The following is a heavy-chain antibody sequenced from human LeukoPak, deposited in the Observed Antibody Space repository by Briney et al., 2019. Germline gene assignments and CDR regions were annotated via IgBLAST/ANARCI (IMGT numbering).Heavy chain of an antibody. J-gene: IGHJ4*02. V-gene: IGHV3-30-3*01. CDR2: ISYDGSNK. Sequence: QPGRSLRLSCAASGFTFSSYAMHWVRQAPGKGLEWVAVISYDGSNKYYADSVKGRFTISRDNSKNTLYLQMNSLRAEDTAVYYCARDEGDRSTDYWGQGTLVTVSS. CDR1: GFTFSSYA. CDR3: ARDEGDRSTDY. D-gene: IGHD2-21*02.